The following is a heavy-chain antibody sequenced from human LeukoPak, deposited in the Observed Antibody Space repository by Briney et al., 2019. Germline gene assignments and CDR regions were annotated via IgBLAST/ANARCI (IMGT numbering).Heavy chain of an antibody. CDR2: IKQDGSEK. J-gene: IGHJ4*02. V-gene: IGHV3-7*01. CDR3: ARDAGGYYYDSSGYPDY. Sequence: PGGSLRLSCAASGFTSSSYSMSWVRQAPGKGLEWVANIKQDGSEKYYVDSVKGRFTISRDNAKNSLYLQMNSLRAEDTAVYYCARDAGGYYYDSSGYPDYWGQGTLVTVSS. D-gene: IGHD3-22*01. CDR1: GFTSSSYS.